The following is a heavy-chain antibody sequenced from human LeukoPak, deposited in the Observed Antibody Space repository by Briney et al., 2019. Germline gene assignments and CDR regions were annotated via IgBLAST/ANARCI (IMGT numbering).Heavy chain of an antibody. J-gene: IGHJ4*02. CDR2: INHSGST. D-gene: IGHD4-11*01. CDR1: GGSFSGYY. V-gene: IGHV4-34*01. Sequence: KPSETLSLTCAVYGGSFSGYYWSWIRQPPGKGLEWIGEINHSGSTNYNPSLKSRVTISVDTSKNQFFLKLSSVTAADTAVYYCARGRPLEHDSNYVYFDYWGQGTLVTVSS. CDR3: ARGRPLEHDSNYVYFDY.